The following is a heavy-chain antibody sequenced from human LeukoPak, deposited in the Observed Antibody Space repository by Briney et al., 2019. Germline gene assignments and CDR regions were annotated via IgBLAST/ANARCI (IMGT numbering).Heavy chain of an antibody. CDR1: GASISSYY. V-gene: IGHV4-59*08. CDR2: RHYRGTT. D-gene: IGHD6-25*01. CDR3: ASRRGLY. J-gene: IGHJ4*02. Sequence: SETLSLTCTVSGASISSYYWSWIRQPPGKGLEWIASRHYRGTTNYNPSLESRVTISVDTSRKQFSLKLSSVTAADTAVYYCASRRGLYWGQGTLVTVSS.